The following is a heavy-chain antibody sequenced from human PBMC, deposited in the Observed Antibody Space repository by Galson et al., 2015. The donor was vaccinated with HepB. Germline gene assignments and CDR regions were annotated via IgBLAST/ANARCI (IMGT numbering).Heavy chain of an antibody. Sequence: SLRLSCAASGFTFSSYAMHWVRQAPGKGLEWVAVISYDGSNKYYADSVKGRFTISRDNSKNTLYLQMNSLRAEDTAVYYCARDIKGNYDFWSGYFTDTSYGMDVWGQGTTVTVSS. V-gene: IGHV3-30-3*01. CDR2: ISYDGSNK. CDR1: GFTFSSYA. J-gene: IGHJ6*02. CDR3: ARDIKGNYDFWSGYFTDTSYGMDV. D-gene: IGHD3-3*01.